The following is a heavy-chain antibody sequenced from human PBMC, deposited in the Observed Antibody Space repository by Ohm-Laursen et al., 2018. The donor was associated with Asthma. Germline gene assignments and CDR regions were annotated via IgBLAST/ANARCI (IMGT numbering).Heavy chain of an antibody. Sequence: GASVKVSCNASGYTFTSYGISWVRQAPGQGLEWMGWISAYNGNTNYAQKLQGRVTMTTDTSTSTAYMELRSLRSDDTAVYYCARGVLLWFREPMDVWGQGTTVTVSS. J-gene: IGHJ6*02. CDR2: ISAYNGNT. CDR1: GYTFTSYG. CDR3: ARGVLLWFREPMDV. V-gene: IGHV1-18*01. D-gene: IGHD3-10*01.